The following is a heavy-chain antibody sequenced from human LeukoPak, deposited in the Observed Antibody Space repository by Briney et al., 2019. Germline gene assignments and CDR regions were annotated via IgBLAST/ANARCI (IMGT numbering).Heavy chain of an antibody. D-gene: IGHD5-24*01. CDR3: AKKPATIKFPFDI. V-gene: IGHV3-23*01. Sequence: GSLRLSCVGYGFSFSTYDMGWVRQTPGKGLEWVSAISTTGGYTEDADSVKGRFTISRDNSQNTLFLQMHSLRAEDTAVYYCAKKPATIKFPFDIWGQGTLVTVSP. CDR2: ISTTGGYT. CDR1: GFSFSTYD. J-gene: IGHJ4*02.